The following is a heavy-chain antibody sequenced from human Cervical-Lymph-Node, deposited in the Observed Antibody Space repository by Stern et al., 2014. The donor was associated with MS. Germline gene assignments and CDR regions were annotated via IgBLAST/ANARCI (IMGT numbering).Heavy chain of an antibody. CDR3: ARPRRPYFFRGNHHYYGMDV. CDR2: ISYDGSNE. CDR1: GFTFSSYG. Sequence: MQLVESGGGVVQPGRSLRLSCAASGFTFSSYGMHWVRQAPGKGLEWVTLISYDGSNEYYADSVKGRFTISRGNSKNTVYLQMNSLRPEDTAVYYCARPRRPYFFRGNHHYYGMDVWGQGTRVSVSS. D-gene: IGHD2/OR15-2a*01. J-gene: IGHJ6*02. V-gene: IGHV3-30*03.